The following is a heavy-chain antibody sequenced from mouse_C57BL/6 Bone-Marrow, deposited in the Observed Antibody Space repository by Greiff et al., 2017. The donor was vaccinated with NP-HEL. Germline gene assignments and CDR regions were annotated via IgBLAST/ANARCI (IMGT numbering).Heavy chain of an antibody. V-gene: IGHV5-4*01. CDR1: GFTFSSYA. Sequence: EVHLVESGGGLVKPGGSLKLSCAASGFTFSSYAMSWVRQTPEKRLEWVATISDGGSYTYYPDNVKGRFTISRDNAKNNLYLQMSHLKSEDTAMYYCARDHGYGSRYYAMDYWGQGTSVTVSS. J-gene: IGHJ4*01. D-gene: IGHD1-1*01. CDR2: ISDGGSYT. CDR3: ARDHGYGSRYYAMDY.